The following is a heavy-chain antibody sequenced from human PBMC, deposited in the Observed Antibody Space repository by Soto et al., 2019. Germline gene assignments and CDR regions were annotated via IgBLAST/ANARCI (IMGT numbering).Heavy chain of an antibody. D-gene: IGHD2-2*01. V-gene: IGHV4-39*01. Sequence: PSETLSLTCTVSGGSISSSSYYWGWIRQPPGKGLEWIGSIYYSGSTYYNPSLKSRVTISVDTSKNQFSLKLSSVTAADTAVYYCARRARFCRSTSCQSYSYNMDVWGKGTTGT. CDR2: IYYSGST. CDR1: GGSISSSSYY. J-gene: IGHJ6*03. CDR3: ARRARFCRSTSCQSYSYNMDV.